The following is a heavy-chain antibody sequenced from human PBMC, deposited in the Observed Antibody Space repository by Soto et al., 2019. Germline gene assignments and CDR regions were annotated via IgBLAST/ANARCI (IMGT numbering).Heavy chain of an antibody. CDR2: IYYSGST. D-gene: IGHD6-19*01. CDR3: ARISIAVAAIDY. J-gene: IGHJ4*02. Sequence: SETLSLTCTVSGGSISSYYWSWIRQPPGKGLEWIGYIYYSGSTNYNPSLKSRVTISVDTSKNQFSLKLSSVTAADTAVYYCARISIAVAAIDYWGQGTLVLGSS. V-gene: IGHV4-59*08. CDR1: GGSISSYY.